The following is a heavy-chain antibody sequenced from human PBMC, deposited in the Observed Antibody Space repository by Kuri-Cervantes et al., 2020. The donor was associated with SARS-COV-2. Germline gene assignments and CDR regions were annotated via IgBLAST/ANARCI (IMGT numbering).Heavy chain of an antibody. Sequence: LSLTCAASGFTFSSYEMNWVRQAPGKGLEWVSYISSSGSTIYYADSVKGRFTISRDNAKNSLYLQMNSLRAEDTAVYYCAKPPHCSSTSCYGGYYMDVWGKGTTVTVSS. CDR1: GFTFSSYE. J-gene: IGHJ6*03. CDR2: ISSSGSTI. D-gene: IGHD2-2*01. V-gene: IGHV3-48*03. CDR3: AKPPHCSSTSCYGGYYMDV.